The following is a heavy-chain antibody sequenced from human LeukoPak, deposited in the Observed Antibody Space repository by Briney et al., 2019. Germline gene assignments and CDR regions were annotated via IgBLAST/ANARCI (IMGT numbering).Heavy chain of an antibody. D-gene: IGHD6-19*01. V-gene: IGHV4-61*03. CDR3: ARETSLAGFASGLGFNY. Sequence: SETLSLTCTVSGGSISSGGYFWSWIRQPPGKGLEWIGYIYGSGYTNYNPSLKSRVTMSIDTSKNHFSLKLTSVTAADTATYYCARETSLAGFASGLGFNYWGQGILVTVSS. CDR2: IYGSGYT. CDR1: GGSISSGGYF. J-gene: IGHJ4*02.